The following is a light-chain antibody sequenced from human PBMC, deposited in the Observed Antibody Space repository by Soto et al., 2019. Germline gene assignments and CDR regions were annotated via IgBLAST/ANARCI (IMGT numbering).Light chain of an antibody. CDR1: QSVSSN. V-gene: IGKV3-15*01. Sequence: EIVMTQSPATLSVSPGERATLSCRASQSVSSNLAWYQQKPGQAPRLLIYGASTRATGIPSRFSGSRSGTEFTLTISSLQSEDFAVDYCRQYNNWPPITFGQGTRLEI. J-gene: IGKJ5*01. CDR2: GAS. CDR3: RQYNNWPPIT.